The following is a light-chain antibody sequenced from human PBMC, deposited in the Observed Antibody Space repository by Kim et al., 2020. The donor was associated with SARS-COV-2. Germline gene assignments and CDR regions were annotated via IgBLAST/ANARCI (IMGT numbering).Light chain of an antibody. J-gene: IGLJ2*01. CDR3: QAWDNRVTLV. Sequence: VSPGQTASITCSGDRLVDKYVCWYRQKPGQSPVLVMYEDTKRPSGIPERFSGSKSGSTATLTISGAQAMDEADYYCQAWDNRVTLVFGGGTQLTVL. CDR1: RLVDKY. CDR2: EDT. V-gene: IGLV3-1*01.